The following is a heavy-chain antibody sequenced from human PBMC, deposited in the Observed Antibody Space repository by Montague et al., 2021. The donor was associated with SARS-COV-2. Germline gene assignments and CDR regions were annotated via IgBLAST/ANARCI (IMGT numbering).Heavy chain of an antibody. Sequence: SETLSLTCSVSGFSISSGYYWGWIRQTPGKGLEWIGSRYQNGATYYSPSLKRPVTILLDTSKNQFSLSLTSVTAADTAVYYCARSGVGIFDFSYFDSWGQGSLATVSS. CDR2: RYQNGAT. CDR3: ARSGVGIFDFSYFDS. J-gene: IGHJ4*02. D-gene: IGHD3-3*01. CDR1: GFSISSGYY. V-gene: IGHV4-38-2*02.